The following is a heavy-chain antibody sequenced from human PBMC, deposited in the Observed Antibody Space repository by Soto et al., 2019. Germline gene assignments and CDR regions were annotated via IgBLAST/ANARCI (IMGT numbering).Heavy chain of an antibody. Sequence: SETLSLTCTVSGGSIRSYYWSWIRQPPGKGLEWIGYIYYSGSTNYNPSLKSRVTISVDTSKNQFSLKLSSVTAADTAVYYCAKGHSDSYYYFDYWGQGALVTVSS. J-gene: IGHJ4*02. CDR3: AKGHSDSYYYFDY. CDR1: GGSIRSYY. V-gene: IGHV4-59*08. CDR2: IYYSGST. D-gene: IGHD3-22*01.